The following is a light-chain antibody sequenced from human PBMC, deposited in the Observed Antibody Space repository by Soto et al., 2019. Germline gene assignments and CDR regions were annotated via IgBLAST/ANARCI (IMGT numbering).Light chain of an antibody. CDR3: SSFSTTTTLV. V-gene: IGLV2-14*03. CDR1: SSDVGGYNY. CDR2: DVS. J-gene: IGLJ1*01. Sequence: QSALTQPASVSGSPGQSIIISCTGTSSDVGGYNYVSWYQQHPGKAPKLMTYDVSARPSGVSNRFSGSKSGNTASLTISGLQAEDEADYYRSSFSTTTTLVFGTGTKVTVL.